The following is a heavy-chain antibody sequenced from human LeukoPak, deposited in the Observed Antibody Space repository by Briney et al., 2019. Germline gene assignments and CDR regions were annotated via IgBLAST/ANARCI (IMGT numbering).Heavy chain of an antibody. V-gene: IGHV3-9*01. D-gene: IGHD3-16*02. J-gene: IGHJ6*02. CDR2: ICWNSGSI. CDR3: AKSFPPYYYYYGMDV. CDR1: GFTFDDYA. Sequence: GRSLRFSCAASGFTFDDYAMHWVRQAPREGLEWASGICWNSGSIGYADPVKGRFTISRDNAKNSLYLEMNCLRPEDTALYFCAKSFPPYYYYYGMDVGGQGTTVTVS.